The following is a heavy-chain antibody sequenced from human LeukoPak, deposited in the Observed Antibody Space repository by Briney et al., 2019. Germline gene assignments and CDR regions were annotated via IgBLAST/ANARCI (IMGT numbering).Heavy chain of an antibody. CDR3: AKDGGPIIRFLISGPDF. D-gene: IGHD5-12*01. J-gene: IGHJ4*02. CDR1: GFSFSTYG. V-gene: IGHV3-30*18. Sequence: GGSLRLSCATSGFSFSTYGMHWVRQAPGKGLEWVAGISHEETNKYYGDSVKGRFTISRDISTNTLYLQMNSLRPDDTAMYYCAKDGGPIIRFLISGPDFWGQGTRVTVSS. CDR2: ISHEETNK.